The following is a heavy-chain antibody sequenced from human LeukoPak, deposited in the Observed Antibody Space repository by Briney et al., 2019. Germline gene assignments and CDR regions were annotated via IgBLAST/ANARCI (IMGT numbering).Heavy chain of an antibody. CDR1: GFTFSSYS. Sequence: GGSLRPSCAASGFTFSSYSMNWVRQAPGKGLEWVSSISSSSNYIYYADSVKGRFTISRDNAKNSLYLQMNSLRAEDTAVYYCARSDCTSTSCSSKGGYYNYYMDVWGKGSTVTVSS. J-gene: IGHJ6*03. CDR2: ISSSSNYI. D-gene: IGHD2-2*01. V-gene: IGHV3-21*01. CDR3: ARSDCTSTSCSSKGGYYNYYMDV.